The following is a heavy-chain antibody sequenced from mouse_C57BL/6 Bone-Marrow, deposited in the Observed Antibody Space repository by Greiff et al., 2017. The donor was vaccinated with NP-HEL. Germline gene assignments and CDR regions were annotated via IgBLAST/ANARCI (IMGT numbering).Heavy chain of an antibody. D-gene: IGHD2-1*01. CDR2: INYDGSST. J-gene: IGHJ2*01. V-gene: IGHV5-16*01. CDR1: GFTFSDYY. Sequence: EVQLVESEGGLVQPGSSMKLSCKASGFTFSDYYMAWVRQVPEKGLEWVANINYDGSSTYYLDSLKSRFIISRDNAKNILYLQMRSLKSEDTATYYCAREGFYYGNYFDYWGQGTTLTVSS. CDR3: AREGFYYGNYFDY.